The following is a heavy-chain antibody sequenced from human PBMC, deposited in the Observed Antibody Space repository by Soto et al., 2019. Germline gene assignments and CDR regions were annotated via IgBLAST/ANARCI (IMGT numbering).Heavy chain of an antibody. J-gene: IGHJ4*02. CDR3: ARDFHGAAAGTYFNY. D-gene: IGHD6-13*01. V-gene: IGHV1-18*01. CDR1: GYTFTSYG. CDR2: ISAYNGNT. Sequence: QVQLVQSGAEVKKPGASVKVSCKASGYTFTSYGISWVRQAPGQGLEWMGWISAYNGNTNYAQKLQGRVTMTTDTSTRTAYRELRSLRSDDTAVYYSARDFHGAAAGTYFNYWGQGTLVTVSS.